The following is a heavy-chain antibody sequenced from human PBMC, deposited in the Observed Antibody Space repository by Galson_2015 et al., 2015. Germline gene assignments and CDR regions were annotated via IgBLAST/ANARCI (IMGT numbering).Heavy chain of an antibody. CDR1: GYTFTSYY. D-gene: IGHD3-10*01. J-gene: IGHJ4*02. Sequence: SVKVSCKASGYTFTSYYVHWVRQAPGQGLEWMGIINPDGGSTRYAQKFQGRVTMTRDTSTSTVYMELSSLRSEDTAVYYCARVRHFGSGSYMYYFDYWGQGTPVTVSS. CDR2: INPDGGST. V-gene: IGHV1-46*01. CDR3: ARVRHFGSGSYMYYFDY.